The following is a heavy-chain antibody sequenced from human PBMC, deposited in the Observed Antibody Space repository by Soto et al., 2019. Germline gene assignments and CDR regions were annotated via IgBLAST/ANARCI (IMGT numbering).Heavy chain of an antibody. CDR3: ARGRRLENWFDP. CDR2: INYDGNT. J-gene: IGHJ5*02. CDR1: GGSLFVDY. V-gene: IGHV4-4*07. Sequence: PSETLSPTCTVSGGSLFVDYCTWIRRPAGGGREWIGRINYDGNTNYSPSLKSRITMSVDPSRKHFSLNLTSVTAADTAAYFGARGRRLENWFDPWGPGIQVTVSS. D-gene: IGHD5-12*01.